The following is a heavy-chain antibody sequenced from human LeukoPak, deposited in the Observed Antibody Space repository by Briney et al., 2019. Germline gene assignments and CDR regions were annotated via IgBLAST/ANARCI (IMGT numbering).Heavy chain of an antibody. J-gene: IGHJ4*02. CDR1: GFTFDDYA. V-gene: IGHV3-9*01. CDR3: AKDATYSSSWYGQFDY. Sequence: PGGSLRLSCAASGFTFDDYATHWVRHAPGKGLEWVSGISWNSGSIGYADSVKGRFTISRDNAKNSLYLQMNSLRAEDTALYYCAKDATYSSSWYGQFDYWGQGTLVTVSS. CDR2: ISWNSGSI. D-gene: IGHD6-13*01.